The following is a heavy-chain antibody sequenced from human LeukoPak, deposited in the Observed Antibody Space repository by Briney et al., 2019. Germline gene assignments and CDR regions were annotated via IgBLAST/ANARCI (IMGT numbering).Heavy chain of an antibody. J-gene: IGHJ4*02. D-gene: IGHD2-21*01. CDR3: ARESPGLVPRALLY. V-gene: IGHV3-7*01. CDR2: IKQDGSEK. Sequence: PGGSLRLSCAASGFTFSSYWMSWVRQAPGKGLEWVANIKQDGSEKYYVDSVKGRFTISRDNAKNSLYLQMNSLRAEDTAVYYCARESPGLVPRALLYWGQGTLVTVSS. CDR1: GFTFSSYW.